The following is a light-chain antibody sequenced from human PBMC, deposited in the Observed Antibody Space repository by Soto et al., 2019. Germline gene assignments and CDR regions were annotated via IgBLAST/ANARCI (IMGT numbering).Light chain of an antibody. CDR1: ASISSW. Sequence: INVYLSPSAVSASVGDRVTITCRASASISSWLAWYQQKPGKAPKLLIYKASSLESGVPSRFSGSGSGTEFTLTISSLQADDFATYYCKQYNSYSRTFGQGTKVDIK. CDR2: KAS. J-gene: IGKJ1*01. V-gene: IGKV1-5*03. CDR3: KQYNSYSRT.